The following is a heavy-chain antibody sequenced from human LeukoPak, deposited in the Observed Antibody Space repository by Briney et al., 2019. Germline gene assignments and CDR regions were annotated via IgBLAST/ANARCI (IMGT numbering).Heavy chain of an antibody. J-gene: IGHJ5*01. Sequence: AGGSLRLSCAASGFTFSSYAMHWVRQAPGKGLEWVAVISYDGSNKYYADSVKGRFTISRDSSKNTLYLQMNSLRTEDTALYYCARGPLADCSGASCFDWFEFWGQGTLVTVSS. D-gene: IGHD2-2*01. CDR3: ARGPLADCSGASCFDWFEF. CDR2: ISYDGSNK. V-gene: IGHV3-30-3*01. CDR1: GFTFSSYA.